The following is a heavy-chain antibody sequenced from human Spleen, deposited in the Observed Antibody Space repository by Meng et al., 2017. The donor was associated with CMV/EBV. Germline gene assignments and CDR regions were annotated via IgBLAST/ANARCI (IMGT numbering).Heavy chain of an antibody. D-gene: IGHD5-18*01. Sequence: ASVKVSCKASGYSFNTYYIRWVPQAPGQGLEWTGRINPSSGDTDSVQKFRGRVTMTRDTSISTAYMELSRLRSDDTAVYYCARDLAAGYSYGYPDYWGQGTLVTVSS. CDR1: GYSFNTYY. J-gene: IGHJ4*02. CDR3: ARDLAAGYSYGYPDY. V-gene: IGHV1-2*06. CDR2: INPSSGDT.